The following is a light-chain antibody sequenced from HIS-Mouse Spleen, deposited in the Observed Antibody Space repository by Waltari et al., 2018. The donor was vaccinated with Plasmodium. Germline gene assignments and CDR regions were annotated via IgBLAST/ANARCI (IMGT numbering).Light chain of an antibody. CDR1: ALPKKY. V-gene: IGLV3-10*01. Sequence: SSELTQPPSVSASPGQTARITCSGDALPKKYAYWYQQKSGQAPVLVIYEDSKRPSGIPERFSGSSSGTMATLTISGAQVEDEADYYCYSTDSSGNHRVFGGGTKLTVL. J-gene: IGLJ3*02. CDR3: YSTDSSGNHRV. CDR2: EDS.